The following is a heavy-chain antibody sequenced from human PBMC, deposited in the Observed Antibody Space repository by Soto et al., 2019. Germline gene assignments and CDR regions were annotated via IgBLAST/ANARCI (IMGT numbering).Heavy chain of an antibody. CDR3: ARARGNLYYDILTGKNGGIYYYYYMDA. V-gene: IGHV3-48*01. CDR1: GFTFSSYS. CDR2: ISSSSSTI. Sequence: QPGGSLRLSCAASGFTFSSYSMNWVRPAPGKGLEWVSYISSSSSTIYYADSVKGRFTISRDNAKNSLYLQMNSLRAEDTAVYYCARARGNLYYDILTGKNGGIYYYYYMDAWGKGTTVTVSS. D-gene: IGHD3-9*01. J-gene: IGHJ6*03.